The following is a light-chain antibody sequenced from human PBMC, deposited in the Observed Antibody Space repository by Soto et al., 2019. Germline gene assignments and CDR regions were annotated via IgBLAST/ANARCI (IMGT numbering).Light chain of an antibody. CDR2: GAS. CDR1: QSVSSN. V-gene: IGKV3-15*01. CDR3: QQYNNWPLT. Sequence: EIVMTQSPATLSVSPGERATLSCRASQSVSSNLAWYQQTPGQAPRLLIYGASTRATDIPARFSGSGSGTEFTLTFSSLQSEDFALYFCQQYNNWPLTFGPGTKVDIK. J-gene: IGKJ3*01.